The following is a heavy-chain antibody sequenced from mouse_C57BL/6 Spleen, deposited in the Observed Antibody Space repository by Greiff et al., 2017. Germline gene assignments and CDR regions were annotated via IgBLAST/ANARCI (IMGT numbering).Heavy chain of an antibody. CDR3: ARWGYYEYDSAMGY. CDR1: GYTFTSYW. Sequence: QVQLQQPGAELVKPGASVKLSCKASGYTFTSYWMHWVKQRPGRGLEWIGRIDPNSGGTKYNEKFKSKATLTVDKPSSTAYMQLSSLTSGDSAVYYCARWGYYEYDSAMGYWGQGTSVTVSS. J-gene: IGHJ4*01. CDR2: IDPNSGGT. D-gene: IGHD2-4*01. V-gene: IGHV1-72*01.